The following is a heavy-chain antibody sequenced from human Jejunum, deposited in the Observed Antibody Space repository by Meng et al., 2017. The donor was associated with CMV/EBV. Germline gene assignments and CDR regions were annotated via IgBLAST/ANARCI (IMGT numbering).Heavy chain of an antibody. Sequence: QVHLQESGPGLVKPSQTLSLTCSVSGGSIGSGDYYWSWLRQPPGKGLEWIGYIHDTGSTYYNPSLKSRVDISLGTSRNHFSLTLSSVTAEDTAVYFCARGSIFVSFDSWGQGTLVTVSS. J-gene: IGHJ4*02. CDR1: GGSIGSGDYY. CDR3: ARGSIFVSFDS. V-gene: IGHV4-30-4*08. D-gene: IGHD3-3*01. CDR2: IHDTGST.